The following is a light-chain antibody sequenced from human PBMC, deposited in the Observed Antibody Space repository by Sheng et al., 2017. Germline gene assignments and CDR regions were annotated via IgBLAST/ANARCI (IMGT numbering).Light chain of an antibody. CDR3: QQSYAILPYT. J-gene: IGKJ2*01. CDR2: AAS. CDR1: QGIGSY. Sequence: DIQMTQSPSSLSASIGDRVTITCRASQGIGSYLNWYQQKPGKAPNLLIYAASSLQSGVPSRFSGGGSGTVFTLTISSLQPEDFATYFCQQSYAILPYTFGQGTKLEI. V-gene: IGKV1-39*01.